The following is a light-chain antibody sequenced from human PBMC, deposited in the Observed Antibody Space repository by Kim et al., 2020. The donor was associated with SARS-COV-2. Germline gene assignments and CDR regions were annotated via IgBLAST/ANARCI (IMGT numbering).Light chain of an antibody. Sequence: ASVGNRVNITCRASQNIRNNVNWDQQKPGRAPSLLIYAASSLQSGVPSRCSGGGSGTDFTLTISSLQSEDSASYYCQQNYTTPRTFGQGTKVDIK. J-gene: IGKJ1*01. V-gene: IGKV1-39*01. CDR2: AAS. CDR3: QQNYTTPRT. CDR1: QNIRNN.